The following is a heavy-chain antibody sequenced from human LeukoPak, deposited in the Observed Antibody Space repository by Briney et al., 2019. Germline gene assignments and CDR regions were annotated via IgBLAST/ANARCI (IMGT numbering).Heavy chain of an antibody. D-gene: IGHD3-16*01. CDR2: IYPGDSDT. Sequence: GESLKISCKGSGYSFTSYWIGWVRQMPGKGLEWMGIIYPGDSDTRYSSSFQGQVTISADKSISTAYLQWSSLKASDTAMYYCARLAGEPAGDYYYGMDVWGQGTTVTVSS. CDR1: GYSFTSYW. CDR3: ARLAGEPAGDYYYGMDV. V-gene: IGHV5-51*01. J-gene: IGHJ6*02.